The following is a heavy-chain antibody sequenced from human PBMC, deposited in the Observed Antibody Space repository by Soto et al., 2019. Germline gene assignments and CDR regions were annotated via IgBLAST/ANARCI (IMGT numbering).Heavy chain of an antibody. D-gene: IGHD1-26*01. V-gene: IGHV4-34*01. CDR3: ATGSLRWSHYYYYYGMDV. Sequence: SETLSLTCAVYGGSFSGYYWSWIRQPPGNGLEWIGEINHSGSTNYNPSLKSRVTISVDTSKNQFSLKLSSVTAADTAVYYCATGSLRWSHYYYYYGMDVWGQGTTVTVSS. CDR2: INHSGST. J-gene: IGHJ6*02. CDR1: GGSFSGYY.